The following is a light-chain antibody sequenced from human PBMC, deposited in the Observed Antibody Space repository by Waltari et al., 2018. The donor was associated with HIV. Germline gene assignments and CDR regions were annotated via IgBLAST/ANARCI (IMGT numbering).Light chain of an antibody. CDR1: NSDAGGNYY. Sequence: QSALTQPASVSGSPGQSITISCTGTNSDAGGNYYVSRYQQHPGRAPKLMIYEVTNRPSGVSNRFSGSKSGNTASLTISGLQAEDEADYYCSSYVTTGTRVFGGGTKLTVL. J-gene: IGLJ3*02. CDR2: EVT. CDR3: SSYVTTGTRV. V-gene: IGLV2-14*01.